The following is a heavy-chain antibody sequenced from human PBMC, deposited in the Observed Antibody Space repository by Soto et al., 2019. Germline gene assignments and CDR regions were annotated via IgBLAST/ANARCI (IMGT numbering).Heavy chain of an antibody. J-gene: IGHJ4*02. D-gene: IGHD2-2*02. CDR3: VVLGFYTSKTCN. CDR1: GFTLKTYM. CDR2: VSGDGGDT. V-gene: IGHV3-23*01. Sequence: GGSLRLSCAASGFTLKTYMMSWVRQAPGKGLEWVSTVSGDGGDTTYAASVKGRFTTSRDDSRNTLDLQMNSLRAEDTAVYYCVVLGFYTSKTCNWGQGTLVTVSS.